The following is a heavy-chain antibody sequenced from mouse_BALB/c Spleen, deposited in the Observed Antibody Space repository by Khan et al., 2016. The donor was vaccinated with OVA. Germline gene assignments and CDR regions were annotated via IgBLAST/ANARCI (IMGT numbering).Heavy chain of an antibody. CDR1: GYTFTYYV. V-gene: IGHV1-81*01. CDR2: IFPGSDNA. D-gene: IGHD2-3*01. CDR3: ARGDGYYVYFDY. J-gene: IGHJ2*01. Sequence: QVQLQQPGPELVKPGASVKMSCKASGYTFTYYVITWVKQRTGQGLEWIGEIFPGSDNAYYNERFKGKATLTADKSSNTTHMQLSILTSEDAAVYCCARGDGYYVYFDYWGQGTTLTVSS.